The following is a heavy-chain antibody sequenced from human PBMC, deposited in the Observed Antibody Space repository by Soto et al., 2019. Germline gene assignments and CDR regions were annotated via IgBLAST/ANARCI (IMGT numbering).Heavy chain of an antibody. Sequence: QVQLVQSGAEVKKPGSSVKVSCKASGDTFSSYAITWVRQAPGQGLEWMGGIIPIFATANYAQKFQGRVTITGDEATSTAYMERSSLRSEDTVVYYCARDRGPGSGYYPYWFDPWGQGTLVTVSS. CDR1: GDTFSSYA. J-gene: IGHJ5*02. CDR2: IIPIFATA. D-gene: IGHD3-22*01. V-gene: IGHV1-69*12. CDR3: ARDRGPGSGYYPYWFDP.